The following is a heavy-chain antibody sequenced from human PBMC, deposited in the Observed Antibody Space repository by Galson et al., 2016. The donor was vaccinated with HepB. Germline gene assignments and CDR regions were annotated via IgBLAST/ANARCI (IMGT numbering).Heavy chain of an antibody. CDR1: AGSISSGGYY. D-gene: IGHD3-22*01. J-gene: IGHJ3*01. CDR3: ARDRRYYDRHDAFDL. CDR2: IYYSGNT. Sequence: TLSLTCTVSAGSISSGGYYWSWIRQHPGKGLEWIGYIYYSGNTYYNPSLKSRVSISLDTSTNQFSLKLSSVTVADTAVYYCARDRRYYDRHDAFDLWGQGTMVTVSS. V-gene: IGHV4-31*03.